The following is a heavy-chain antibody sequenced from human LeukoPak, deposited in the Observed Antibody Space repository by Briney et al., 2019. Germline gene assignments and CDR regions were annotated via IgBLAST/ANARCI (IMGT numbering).Heavy chain of an antibody. CDR2: ISSSSSYI. CDR3: ARDRPNWGDFDY. Sequence: KAGGSLRLSCAASGFTFSSYSMNWVRQAPGKGLEWVSSISSSSSYIYYADSVKGRFTISRDNAKNSLYLQMNSLRAEDTAVYYCARDRPNWGDFDYWGQGALVTVSS. V-gene: IGHV3-21*01. J-gene: IGHJ4*02. CDR1: GFTFSSYS. D-gene: IGHD7-27*01.